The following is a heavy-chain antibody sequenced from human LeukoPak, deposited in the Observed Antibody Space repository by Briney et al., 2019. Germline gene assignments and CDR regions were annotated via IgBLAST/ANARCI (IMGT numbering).Heavy chain of an antibody. D-gene: IGHD1-26*01. Sequence: SETLSLTCTDSGGSISSSSYYWGWIRQPPGKGLEWIGSIYYSGSTYYNPSLKSRVTISVATSKNQFSLKLSSVTAADTAVYYCATSSGSRWPYYYYGMDVWGQGTTVTVSS. J-gene: IGHJ6*02. CDR1: GGSISSSSYY. CDR2: IYYSGST. CDR3: ATSSGSRWPYYYYGMDV. V-gene: IGHV4-39*01.